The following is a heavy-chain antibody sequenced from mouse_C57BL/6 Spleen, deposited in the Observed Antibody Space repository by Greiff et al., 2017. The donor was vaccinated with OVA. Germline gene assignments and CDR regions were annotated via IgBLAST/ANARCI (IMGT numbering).Heavy chain of an antibody. CDR3: TRGGYYRYYAMDY. J-gene: IGHJ4*01. CDR2: IRNKANNHAT. D-gene: IGHD2-3*01. CDR1: GFTFSDAW. V-gene: IGHV6-6*01. Sequence: EVQLVESGGGLVQPGGSMKLSCAASGFTFSDAWMDWVRQSPEKGLEWVAEIRNKANNHATYYAESVKGRFTISRDDSKSSVYLQMNSLRAEDTGIYYCTRGGYYRYYAMDYWGQGTSVTVSS.